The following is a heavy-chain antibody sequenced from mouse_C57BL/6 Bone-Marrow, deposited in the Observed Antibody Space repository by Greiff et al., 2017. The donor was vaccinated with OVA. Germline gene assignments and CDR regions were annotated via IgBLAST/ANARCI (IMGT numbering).Heavy chain of an antibody. J-gene: IGHJ2*01. CDR2: IDPANGNT. CDR3: ARARDYGNPLFDY. CDR1: GFNIKNTY. Sequence: VQLQQSVAELVRPGASVKLSCTASGFNIKNTYMHWVKQRPEQGLEWIGRIDPANGNTKYAPKFQGKATITADTSSNTAYLQLRSLTSEDTAIDYCARARDYGNPLFDYWGKGTTLTVSS. D-gene: IGHD2-1*01. V-gene: IGHV14-3*01.